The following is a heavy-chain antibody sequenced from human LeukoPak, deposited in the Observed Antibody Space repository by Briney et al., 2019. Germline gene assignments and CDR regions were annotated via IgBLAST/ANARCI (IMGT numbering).Heavy chain of an antibody. V-gene: IGHV3-21*01. CDR3: ARGPSGYHNT. D-gene: IGHD5-12*01. J-gene: IGHJ4*02. CDR1: GFTFSSYS. CDR2: ISSSSSYI. Sequence: GVSLRLSCAASGFTFSSYSMNWVRQAPGKGLEWVSSISSSSSYIYYADSVKGRFTISRDNAKNSLYLQMNSLRAEDTAVYYCARGPSGYHNTGGQGTLVTVSS.